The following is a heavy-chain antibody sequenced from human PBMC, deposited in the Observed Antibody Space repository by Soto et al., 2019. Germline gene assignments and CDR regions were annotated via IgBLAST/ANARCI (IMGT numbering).Heavy chain of an antibody. CDR3: TRDLPASVVDAATPGPGFDY. Sequence: GGSLRLSCTASGFTFGDYAMSWVRQAPGKGLEWVGFIRSKAYGGTTEYAASVKGRFTISRDDSKSIAYLQMNSLKTEDTAVYYCTRDLPASVVDAATPGPGFDYWGQGTTVTFSS. D-gene: IGHD2-15*01. CDR2: IRSKAYGGTT. V-gene: IGHV3-49*04. CDR1: GFTFGDYA. J-gene: IGHJ4*02.